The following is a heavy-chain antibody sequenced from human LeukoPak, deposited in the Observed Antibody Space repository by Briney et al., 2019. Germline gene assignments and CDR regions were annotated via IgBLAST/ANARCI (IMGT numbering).Heavy chain of an antibody. J-gene: IGHJ5*02. V-gene: IGHV4-61*01. CDR2: IYYSGST. CDR1: GGSVSSDNYF. CDR3: ARDKREYYDFWSGYYTTYNWFDP. Sequence: PSETLSLTCTVSGGSVSSDNYFWSWIRQPPGKGLEWIGYIYYSGSTNYNPSVKSRVTISLDTSRNQFSLKLTSVTAADTAVYYCARDKREYYDFWSGYYTTYNWFDPWGQGTLVTVSS. D-gene: IGHD3-3*01.